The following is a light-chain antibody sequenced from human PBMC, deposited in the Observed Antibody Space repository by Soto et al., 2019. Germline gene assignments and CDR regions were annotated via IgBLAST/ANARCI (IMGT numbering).Light chain of an antibody. V-gene: IGLV2-14*01. CDR1: SSDIGVYNY. Sequence: QSVLTQPASVSGTPGQSITISCTGTSSDIGVYNYVSWYQQHPGKVPKLMIYEVSNRPSGVSNRFSGSKSDNTASLTITGLQAEDEASYYCSSYTITHIPVIFGGGTKLTVL. CDR2: EVS. CDR3: SSYTITHIPVI. J-gene: IGLJ2*01.